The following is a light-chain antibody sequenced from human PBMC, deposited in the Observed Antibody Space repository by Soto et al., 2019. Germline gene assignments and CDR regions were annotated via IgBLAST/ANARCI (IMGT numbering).Light chain of an antibody. Sequence: EIVMTQSPATLSVSPGERVTLSCRASESIDFNLAWYQQKPGQAPRLLIYGASNRATGIPARFSGSGSGTEFTPTISSLQSEDFALYYCQQYNNWLTFGGGTKVDIK. CDR2: GAS. CDR1: ESIDFN. J-gene: IGKJ4*01. V-gene: IGKV3-15*01. CDR3: QQYNNWLT.